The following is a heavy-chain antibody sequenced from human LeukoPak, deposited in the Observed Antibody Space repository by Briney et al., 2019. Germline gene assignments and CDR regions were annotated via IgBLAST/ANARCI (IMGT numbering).Heavy chain of an antibody. CDR3: ARDNYYDRPYYFDY. CDR2: ISRSSSYI. J-gene: IGHJ4*02. CDR1: GFTFSSYS. D-gene: IGHD3-22*01. Sequence: GGSLRLSWAASGFTFSSYSMNWVRQAPGKGLEWVSSISRSSSYIYYADSVKGRFTISRDNAKNSLYLQMNSLRAEDTAVYYCARDNYYDRPYYFDYWGQGTLVTVSS. V-gene: IGHV3-21*01.